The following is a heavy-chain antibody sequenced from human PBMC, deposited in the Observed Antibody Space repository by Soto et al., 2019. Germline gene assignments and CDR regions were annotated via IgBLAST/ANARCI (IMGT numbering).Heavy chain of an antibody. CDR1: GGSLSSGVYY. V-gene: IGHV4-30-4*01. D-gene: IGHD3-22*01. J-gene: IGHJ6*02. CDR2: IYYSGRT. CDR3: AGGPPLPVRSRGQGFYYSGSDV. Sequence: SETLSLTCTVSGGSLSSGVYYWSWIRQPPGRGLEWIGYIYYSGRTYFNPSLKSRLTISVDSSKSQFTLRLTSVTAADTAVYYCAGGPPLPVRSRGQGFYYSGSDVWGQGTRSPSP.